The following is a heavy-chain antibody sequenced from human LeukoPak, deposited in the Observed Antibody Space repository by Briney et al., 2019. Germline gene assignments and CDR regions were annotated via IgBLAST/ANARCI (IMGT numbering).Heavy chain of an antibody. V-gene: IGHV3-23*01. J-gene: IGHJ4*02. Sequence: GGSLRLSCAASGFTFSSYAMSWVRQAPGKGLGWVSVISGSGDSTHYADSVKGRFTISRDNSKTTLYVQMNSLRAEDTAVYYCATHGSGSYYNAPDYWGQGTLVTVSS. CDR3: ATHGSGSYYNAPDY. D-gene: IGHD3-10*01. CDR2: ISGSGDST. CDR1: GFTFSSYA.